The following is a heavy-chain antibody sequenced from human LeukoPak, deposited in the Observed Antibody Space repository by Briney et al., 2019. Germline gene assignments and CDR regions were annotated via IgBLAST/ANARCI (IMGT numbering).Heavy chain of an antibody. J-gene: IGHJ4*02. CDR2: SDINSGSM. D-gene: IGHD1-14*01. CDR3: ARENHAKFDY. Sequence: GGSLRLSCAASGFTIRTFSMNWVRQAPGKGLEWVSSSDINSGSMYYSDSVKGRFTISRDNAKNSLYLQMNSLRAEDTAVYYCARENHAKFDYWGQGTLVTVSS. CDR1: GFTIRTFS. V-gene: IGHV3-21*01.